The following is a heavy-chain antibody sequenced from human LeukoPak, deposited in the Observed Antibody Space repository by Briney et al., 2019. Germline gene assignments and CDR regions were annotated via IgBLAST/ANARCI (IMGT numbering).Heavy chain of an antibody. Sequence: PSETLSLTCTVSGGSISSGSYLWSWIRQPAGKGLEWIGRIYTSGRTNYNPSLESRVTISLDTSRNQFSLKLNSVTAADTAVYYCARDGYSSSSKGFDYWGQGTLVTVSS. V-gene: IGHV4-61*02. D-gene: IGHD6-6*01. CDR2: IYTSGRT. J-gene: IGHJ4*02. CDR3: ARDGYSSSSKGFDY. CDR1: GGSISSGSYL.